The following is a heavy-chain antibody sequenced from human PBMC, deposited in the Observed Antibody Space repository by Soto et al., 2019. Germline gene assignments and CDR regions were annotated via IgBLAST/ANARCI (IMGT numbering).Heavy chain of an antibody. D-gene: IGHD3-10*01. Sequence: GGSLRLSCEASGFSVSDYYMDWVRQAPGKGLEWVGRTRDKAHSYTTEYAASVKGRFTVSRDDSNNSLYLQMNSLKPEYSAMYYCAASGGSHRNFDYWGQGTLVTVSS. V-gene: IGHV3-72*01. J-gene: IGHJ4*02. CDR1: GFSVSDYY. CDR2: TRDKAHSYTT. CDR3: AASGGSHRNFDY.